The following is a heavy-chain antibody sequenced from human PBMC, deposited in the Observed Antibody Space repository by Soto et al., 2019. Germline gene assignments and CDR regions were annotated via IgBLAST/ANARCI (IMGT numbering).Heavy chain of an antibody. V-gene: IGHV3-9*01. D-gene: IGHD5-12*01. J-gene: IGHJ4*02. CDR2: ISWNSGSI. CDR3: ARGYSGYDLDY. CDR1: GFTFDDYA. Sequence: PGGSLRLSCAASGFTFDDYAMHWVRQAPGKGLEWVSGISWNSGSIGYADSVKGRFTISRDNAKNSLYLQMNSLRAEDTALYYCARGYSGYDLDYWGQGTLVTVSS.